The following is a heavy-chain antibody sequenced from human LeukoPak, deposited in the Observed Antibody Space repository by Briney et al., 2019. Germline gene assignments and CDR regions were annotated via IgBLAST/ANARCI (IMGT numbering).Heavy chain of an antibody. V-gene: IGHV3-74*01. CDR3: TRVFVGDEYSSIGY. Sequence: PGGSLRLSCAASAFTFSRYYMHWVRQAPGKGLVWVSRINSDGSSTTYADSVKGRFTISRDNAKNTLYLQMNSLKVEDTAVYYCTRVFVGDEYSSIGYCGQGTLVTVSS. CDR2: INSDGSST. D-gene: IGHD6-13*01. CDR1: AFTFSRYY. J-gene: IGHJ4*02.